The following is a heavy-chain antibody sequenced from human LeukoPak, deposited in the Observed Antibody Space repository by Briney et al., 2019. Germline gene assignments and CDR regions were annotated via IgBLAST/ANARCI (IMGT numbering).Heavy chain of an antibody. V-gene: IGHV3-23*01. CDR3: AKGKVVPATIYDY. D-gene: IGHD2-2*02. J-gene: IGHJ4*02. Sequence: GGSLRLSCAASGFTFSSYAMSWVRQAPGKGLEWVSGFSGGDGSTSYADSVKGRFTISRDNSKNTLYLQMNSLRAEDTAAYYCAKGKVVPATIYDYWGQGTLVTVSS. CDR1: GFTFSSYA. CDR2: FSGGDGST.